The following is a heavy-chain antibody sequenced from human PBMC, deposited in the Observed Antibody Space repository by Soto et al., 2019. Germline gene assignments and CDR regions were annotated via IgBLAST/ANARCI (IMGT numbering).Heavy chain of an antibody. J-gene: IGHJ4*02. CDR1: GYSITSGHY. V-gene: IGHV4-38-2*01. D-gene: IGHD4-4*01. CDR2: MYHTGST. Sequence: SETLSLTCAVSGYSITSGHYWGWIRQPPGKGLEWIGTMYHTGSTYYNPSLKSRVTISVDTSKNQFSLKLTSVTAADTAVHFCARGPYSNPFDYWGQGTLVTVSS. CDR3: ARGPYSNPFDY.